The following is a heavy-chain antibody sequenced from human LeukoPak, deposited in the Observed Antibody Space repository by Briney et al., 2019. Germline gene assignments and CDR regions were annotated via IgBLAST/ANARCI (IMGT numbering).Heavy chain of an antibody. V-gene: IGHV3-23*01. CDR1: GFTFSSYA. CDR3: AKEGRITMIVVVIKKFDY. Sequence: GGSLRLSCTASGFTFSSYAMSWVRQAPGKGLEWVSGISGSGGSTYYADSVKGRFTISRDNSKNTLYLQMNSLRAEDTAVYYCAKEGRITMIVVVIKKFDYWGQGTLVTVSS. D-gene: IGHD3-22*01. J-gene: IGHJ4*02. CDR2: ISGSGGST.